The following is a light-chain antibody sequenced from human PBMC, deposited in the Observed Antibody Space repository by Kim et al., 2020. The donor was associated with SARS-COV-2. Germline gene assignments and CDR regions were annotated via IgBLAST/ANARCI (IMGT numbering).Light chain of an antibody. J-gene: IGKJ2*01. CDR1: QSISSH. V-gene: IGKV1-39*01. CDR3: QQSYITPFT. Sequence: DIQMTQSPSSLSASVGDRVTITCRTTQSISSHLNWYQQKPGRAPKLLISAASTVQGGVPSRFSGSGSETDFTLTISSLQPEDFATYFCQQSYITPFTFGPGTKLEIK. CDR2: AAS.